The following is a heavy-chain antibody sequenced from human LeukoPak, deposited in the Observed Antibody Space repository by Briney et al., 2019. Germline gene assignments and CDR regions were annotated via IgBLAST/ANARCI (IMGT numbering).Heavy chain of an antibody. CDR1: GFTFSSYG. J-gene: IGHJ4*02. D-gene: IGHD3-22*01. V-gene: IGHV3-23*01. CDR3: AKGKPIGYDSSGYYCVEPYFDY. Sequence: GGSLRLSCAASGFTFSSYGMSWVRQAPGKGLEWVSAISGSGGSTYYADSVKGRFTISRDNSKNTLYLQMNSLRAEDTAVYYCAKGKPIGYDSSGYYCVEPYFDYWGQGTLVTVFS. CDR2: ISGSGGST.